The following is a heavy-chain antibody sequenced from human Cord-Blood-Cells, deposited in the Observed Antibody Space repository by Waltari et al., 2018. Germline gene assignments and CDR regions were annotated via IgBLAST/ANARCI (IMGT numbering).Heavy chain of an antibody. D-gene: IGHD6-6*01. CDR3: AIIAARSNLDY. Sequence: QVQLVQSGAEVKKPGASVKVSCKASGYTFTGYYMHWVRQAPGQGLEWMGRINPSSGGTNYAQKFQGRVTMTRDTSISTAYMELSRLRSDDTAVYYCAIIAARSNLDYWGQGTLVTVSS. CDR1: GYTFTGYY. V-gene: IGHV1-2*06. CDR2: INPSSGGT. J-gene: IGHJ4*02.